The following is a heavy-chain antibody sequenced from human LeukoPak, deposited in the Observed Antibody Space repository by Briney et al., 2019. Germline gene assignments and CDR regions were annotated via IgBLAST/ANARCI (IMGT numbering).Heavy chain of an antibody. V-gene: IGHV4-59*12. CDR2: IHYSGST. CDR1: GGSINNYY. CDR3: ARSLYYYDSSGYYYVSEAFDI. Sequence: PSETLSLTCTVSGGSINNYYWSWIRQPPGKGLEWIGYIHYSGSTHYNPSLKSRVTISVDTSKNEFSLKLSSVTAADTAVYYCARSLYYYDSSGYYYVSEAFDIWGQGTMVTVSS. J-gene: IGHJ3*02. D-gene: IGHD3-22*01.